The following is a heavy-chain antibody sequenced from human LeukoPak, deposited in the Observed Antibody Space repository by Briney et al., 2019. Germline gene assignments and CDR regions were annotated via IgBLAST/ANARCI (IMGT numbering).Heavy chain of an antibody. J-gene: IGHJ4*02. V-gene: IGHV3-23*01. CDR3: AKRPIVAASGPYFFDY. D-gene: IGHD2-15*01. Sequence: GGSLRLSCEASGFTFIRYAMNWVRQAPGERLEWVSVISGNGGATYYEDSVKGRFTISRDNAKNTLYLQMDSLRAEDTAVYYCAKRPIVAASGPYFFDYWGQGTLVAVSS. CDR2: ISGNGGAT. CDR1: GFTFIRYA.